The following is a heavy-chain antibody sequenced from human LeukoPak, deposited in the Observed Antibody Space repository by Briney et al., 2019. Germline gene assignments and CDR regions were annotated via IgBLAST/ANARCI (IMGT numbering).Heavy chain of an antibody. Sequence: SETLSLTCTVSGGSIRSYYWSWIRQPPGKGLEWIGYIYYSGSTNYNPSLKSRVTISVDTSKNQFSLKLTSVTAADTAVYYCAGGGPRAGPFDYWGQGTLVTVSS. CDR1: GGSIRSYY. J-gene: IGHJ4*02. V-gene: IGHV4-59*01. D-gene: IGHD6-13*01. CDR2: IYYSGST. CDR3: AGGGPRAGPFDY.